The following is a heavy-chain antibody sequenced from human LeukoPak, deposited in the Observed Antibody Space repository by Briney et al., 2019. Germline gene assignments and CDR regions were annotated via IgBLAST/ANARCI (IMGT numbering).Heavy chain of an antibody. CDR1: GGSISSSSYY. Sequence: SETLSLTCTVSGGSISSSSYYWGWIRQPPGKGLEWIGSIYYSGSTYYNPSLKSRVTISVDTSKNQFSLKLSSVTAADTAVYYCARAPAPWIQLWSHWYFDLWGRGTLVTVSS. CDR2: IYYSGST. V-gene: IGHV4-39*07. D-gene: IGHD5-18*01. CDR3: ARAPAPWIQLWSHWYFDL. J-gene: IGHJ2*01.